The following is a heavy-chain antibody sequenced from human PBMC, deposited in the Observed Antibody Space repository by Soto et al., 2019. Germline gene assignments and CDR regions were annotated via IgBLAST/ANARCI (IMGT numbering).Heavy chain of an antibody. Sequence: ASVKVSCKASGYTFTGYYMHWVRQAPGQGLEWMGWINPNSGGTNYAQKFQGWVTMTRDTSISTAYMELSRLRSDDTAVYYCARSPPTYYYGKDVWGQGTTVTVSS. CDR1: GYTFTGYY. CDR2: INPNSGGT. CDR3: ARSPPTYYYGKDV. V-gene: IGHV1-2*04. J-gene: IGHJ6*02.